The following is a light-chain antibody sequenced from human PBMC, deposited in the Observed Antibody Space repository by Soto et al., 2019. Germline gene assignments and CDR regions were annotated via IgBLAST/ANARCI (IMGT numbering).Light chain of an antibody. Sequence: QSVLTQPASVSGSPGQSITISCTGTSSDIGAYKYVCWYQQHPGRAPKLMIYEVIHRPSGVSSRFSGSKSGKTASLSISGLQADDEADYYCSSYTSSRTLVFGGGTKLTVL. CDR2: EVI. CDR3: SSYTSSRTLV. J-gene: IGLJ2*01. V-gene: IGLV2-14*01. CDR1: SSDIGAYKY.